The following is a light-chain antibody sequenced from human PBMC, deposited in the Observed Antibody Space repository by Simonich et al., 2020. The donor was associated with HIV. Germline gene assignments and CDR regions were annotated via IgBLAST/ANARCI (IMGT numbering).Light chain of an antibody. CDR2: QDG. J-gene: IGLJ3*02. CDR3: QAWDTSTGV. CDR1: KLGDKY. V-gene: IGLV3-1*01. Sequence: SYELTQPPSVSVSPGQTASITCSGDKLGDKYACWYQQKPGHPPVLVIYQDGKRPSGIPGRFSGSNSGNTATLTISGTQAMDEADYYCQAWDTSTGVFGGGTKLTVL.